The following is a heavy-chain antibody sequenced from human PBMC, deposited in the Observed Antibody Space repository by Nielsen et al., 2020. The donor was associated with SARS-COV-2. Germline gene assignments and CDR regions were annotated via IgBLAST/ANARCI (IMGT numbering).Heavy chain of an antibody. D-gene: IGHD3-10*01. J-gene: IGHJ6*02. Sequence: WIRQPPGKGLEWIGYIYYSGSTYYNPSLKSRVTISVDTSENQFSLKLSSVTAADTAVYYCARETAMVRGVTTRTYYYYGMDVWGQGTTVTVSS. V-gene: IGHV4-31*02. CDR3: ARETAMVRGVTTRTYYYYGMDV. CDR2: IYYSGST.